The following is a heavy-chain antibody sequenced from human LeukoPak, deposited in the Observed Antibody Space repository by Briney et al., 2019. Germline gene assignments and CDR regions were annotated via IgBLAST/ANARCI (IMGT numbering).Heavy chain of an antibody. CDR3: AKLESWYYFDY. CDR2: ISGSGGST. D-gene: IGHD2-15*01. CDR1: GLTLSNYA. J-gene: IGHJ4*02. V-gene: IGHV3-23*01. Sequence: PGGSLRLSCAASGLTLSNYAMSWVRQAPGKGLEWVSVISGSGGSTYYADSVKGRFTISRDNSKNTLYLQMNSLRAEDTAVYYCAKLESWYYFDYWGLGTLVTVSS.